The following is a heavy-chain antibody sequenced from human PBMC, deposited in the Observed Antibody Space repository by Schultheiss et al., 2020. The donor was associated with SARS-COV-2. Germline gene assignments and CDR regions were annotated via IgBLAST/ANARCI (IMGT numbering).Heavy chain of an antibody. V-gene: IGHV4-34*01. CDR2: INHSGST. D-gene: IGHD2-2*01. CDR3: ARADPHCSSTSCFLMDV. Sequence: SQTLSLTCTVSGGSISSYYWSWIRQPPGKGLEWIGEINHSGSTNYNPSLKSRVTISVDTSKNQFSLKLSSVTAADTAVYYCARADPHCSSTSCFLMDVWGQGTTVTVSS. J-gene: IGHJ6*02. CDR1: GGSISSYY.